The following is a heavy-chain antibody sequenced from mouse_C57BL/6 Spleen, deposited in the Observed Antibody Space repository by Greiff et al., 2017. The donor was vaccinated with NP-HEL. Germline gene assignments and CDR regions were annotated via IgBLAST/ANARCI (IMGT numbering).Heavy chain of an antibody. Sequence: EVQLVESGGDLVKPGGSLKLSCAASGFTFSSYGMSWVRQTPDKRLEWVATISSGGSYTYYPDSVKGRFTISRDNAKNTLYLQMSSLKSEDTAMYYCERERDPGYYYAMDYWGQGTSVTVSS. J-gene: IGHJ4*01. CDR3: ERERDPGYYYAMDY. CDR1: GFTFSSYG. CDR2: ISSGGSYT. D-gene: IGHD4-1*01. V-gene: IGHV5-6*01.